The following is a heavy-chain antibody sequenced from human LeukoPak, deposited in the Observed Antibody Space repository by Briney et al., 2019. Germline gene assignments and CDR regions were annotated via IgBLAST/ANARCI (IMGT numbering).Heavy chain of an antibody. D-gene: IGHD1-7*01. V-gene: IGHV3-48*03. CDR3: GTYPHFDY. CDR2: IRSSGSAK. Sequence: GGSLRLSCAASGFTFSSYEMNWVRQAPGKGLEWVAYIRSSGSAKYYADSVKGRFTISRDNAKNSLFLQMNSLRADGTAVYYCGTYPHFDYWGQGTLVTVSS. CDR1: GFTFSSYE. J-gene: IGHJ4*02.